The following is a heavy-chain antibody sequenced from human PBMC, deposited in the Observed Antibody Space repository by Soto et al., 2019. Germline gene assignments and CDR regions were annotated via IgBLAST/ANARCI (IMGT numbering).Heavy chain of an antibody. J-gene: IGHJ1*01. Sequence: EVQLLESGGGLVQPEGSLRLSCEASGFTFSSYAMSWVRQAPGKGLEWVSGISGGGSTTYYADSVKGRFTISRDNSKNTLYLQVYSLRAEDTAVYYCARDQAAGGTISRYFHDWGQGTLVTVSS. CDR2: ISGGGSTT. V-gene: IGHV3-23*01. D-gene: IGHD6-13*01. CDR1: GFTFSSYA. CDR3: ARDQAAGGTISRYFHD.